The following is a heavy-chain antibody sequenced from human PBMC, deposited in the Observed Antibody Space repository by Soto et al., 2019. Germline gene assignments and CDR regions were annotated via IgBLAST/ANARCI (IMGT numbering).Heavy chain of an antibody. V-gene: IGHV1-2*04. CDR2: INPNSGGT. Sequence: XSVKVSCKASGYTFTGYYMHWVRQAPGQGLEWMGWINPNSGGTNYAQKFQGWVTMTRDTSISTAYMELSRLRSDDTAVYYCARSGYSSGWYSGGAYYYRMDVWGQGTTVTVSS. D-gene: IGHD6-19*01. CDR3: ARSGYSSGWYSGGAYYYRMDV. CDR1: GYTFTGYY. J-gene: IGHJ6*02.